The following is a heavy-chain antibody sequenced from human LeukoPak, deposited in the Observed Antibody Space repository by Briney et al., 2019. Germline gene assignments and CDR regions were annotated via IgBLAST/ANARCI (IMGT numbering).Heavy chain of an antibody. CDR1: GYTLTELS. D-gene: IGHD4-17*01. V-gene: IGHV1-24*01. CDR3: ATDSGDFYGDSTWAFDY. J-gene: IGHJ4*02. Sequence: ASVKVFCKVSGYTLTELSMHWVRQAPGKGLEWMGGFDPEDGETIYAQKFQGRVTMTEDTSTDTAYMELGSLRSEDTAVYYCATDSGDFYGDSTWAFDYWGQGTLVTVSS. CDR2: FDPEDGET.